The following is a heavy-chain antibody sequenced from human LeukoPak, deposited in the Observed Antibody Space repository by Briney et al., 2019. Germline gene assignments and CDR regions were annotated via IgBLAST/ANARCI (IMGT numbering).Heavy chain of an antibody. Sequence: GGSLRLSCAAFGFTVSSNYMSWVRQAPGKGLEWVSVIYSGGSTYYADSVKGRFTISRDNSKNTLYLQMNSLRAEDTAVYYCARSKGEVTLAFDIWGQGTMVTVSS. CDR2: IYSGGST. J-gene: IGHJ3*02. CDR3: ARSKGEVTLAFDI. V-gene: IGHV3-53*01. D-gene: IGHD4-11*01. CDR1: GFTVSSNY.